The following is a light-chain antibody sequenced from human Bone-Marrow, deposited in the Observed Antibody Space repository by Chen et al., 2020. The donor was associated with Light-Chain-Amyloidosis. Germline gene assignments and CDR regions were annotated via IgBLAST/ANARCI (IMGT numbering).Light chain of an antibody. V-gene: IGLV2-11*01. Sequence: QSALPPPRSVSGSPGQSVPISCTGTSRDVCGYDSVSWYQQYPGKAPKLMIYDGSKRPSGVPDRFSASKSGNTASLTISGLQAEDEADYYCCSYAGIYWVFGGGTKLTVL. J-gene: IGLJ3*02. CDR1: SRDVCGYDS. CDR2: DGS. CDR3: CSYAGIYWV.